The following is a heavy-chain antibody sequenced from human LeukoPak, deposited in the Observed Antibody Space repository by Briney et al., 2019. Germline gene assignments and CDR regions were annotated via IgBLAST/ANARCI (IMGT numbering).Heavy chain of an antibody. CDR3: ARARYDSSGYYYEVDY. D-gene: IGHD3-22*01. Sequence: VASVKVSCKASGYTFTSYYMHWVRQAPGQGLEWMGIINPSGGSTSYAQKSQGRVTMTRDTSTSTVYMELSSLRSEDTAVYYCARARYDSSGYYYEVDYWGQGTLVTVSS. CDR2: INPSGGST. CDR1: GYTFTSYY. J-gene: IGHJ4*02. V-gene: IGHV1-46*01.